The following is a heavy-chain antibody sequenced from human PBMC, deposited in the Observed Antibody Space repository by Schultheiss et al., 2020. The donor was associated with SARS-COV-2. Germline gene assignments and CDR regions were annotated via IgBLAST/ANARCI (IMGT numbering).Heavy chain of an antibody. CDR2: LNYNGGSS. J-gene: IGHJ5*02. Sequence: GGSLRLSCAASGFTFSSYAMHWVRQAPGKGLEYVSALNYNGGSSYYADSVKGRFAISRDNSKNTLYLQMSSLSAEDSAVYYCARDRRIAAAGTSWFDPWGQGTLVTVSS. CDR3: ARDRRIAAAGTSWFDP. D-gene: IGHD6-13*01. CDR1: GFTFSSYA. V-gene: IGHV3-64D*08.